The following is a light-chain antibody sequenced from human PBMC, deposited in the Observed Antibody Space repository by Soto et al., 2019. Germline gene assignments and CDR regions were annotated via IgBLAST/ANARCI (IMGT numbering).Light chain of an antibody. Sequence: EIVLTQSPATLSLSPGERATLSCRASQSVSSYLAWYQQKPGQAPRLLIYDASNRATGIPTRFSGSGSGTDFTLTNSSLEPEDFAVYYCQQRSSWPGTFGPGTKVDIK. CDR3: QQRSSWPGT. V-gene: IGKV3-11*01. J-gene: IGKJ3*01. CDR1: QSVSSY. CDR2: DAS.